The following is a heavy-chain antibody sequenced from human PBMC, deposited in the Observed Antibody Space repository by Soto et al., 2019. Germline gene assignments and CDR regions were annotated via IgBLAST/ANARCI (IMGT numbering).Heavy chain of an antibody. Sequence: SETLSLTCAVYGGSFSGYYWSWIRQPPGKGLEWIGEINHSGSTNYNPSLKSRVTISVDTSKNQFSLKLSSVTAADTAVYYCASKVISSSSPYYFDYWGQGTLVTVSS. D-gene: IGHD6-6*01. J-gene: IGHJ4*02. CDR1: GGSFSGYY. CDR3: ASKVISSSSPYYFDY. CDR2: INHSGST. V-gene: IGHV4-34*01.